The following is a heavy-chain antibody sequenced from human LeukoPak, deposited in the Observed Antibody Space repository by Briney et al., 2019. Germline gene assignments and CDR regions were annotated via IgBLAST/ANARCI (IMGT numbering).Heavy chain of an antibody. CDR1: GFTFSSYA. Sequence: PGGSLRLSCAASGFTFSSYAMSWVRQAPGKGLEWVSAISGSGGSTYYADSVKGRFTISRDNSKNTLYLQMNSLRAEDTAVYYCAKASEAGYSYGYGLDYWGQGTLVTVSS. CDR2: ISGSGGST. D-gene: IGHD5-18*01. J-gene: IGHJ4*02. CDR3: AKASEAGYSYGYGLDY. V-gene: IGHV3-23*01.